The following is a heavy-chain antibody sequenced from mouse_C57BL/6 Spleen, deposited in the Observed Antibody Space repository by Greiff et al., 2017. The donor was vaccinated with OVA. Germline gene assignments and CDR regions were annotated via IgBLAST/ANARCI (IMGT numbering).Heavy chain of an antibody. Sequence: ESGPGLVKPSQSLSLTCSVTGYSITSGYYWNWIRQFPGNKLEWMGYISYDGSNNYNPSLKNRISITRDTSKNQFFLKLNSVTTEDTATYYCARTMYYGSSSWYFDVWGTGTTVTVSS. CDR3: ARTMYYGSSSWYFDV. CDR2: ISYDGSN. CDR1: GYSITSGYY. D-gene: IGHD1-1*01. V-gene: IGHV3-6*01. J-gene: IGHJ1*03.